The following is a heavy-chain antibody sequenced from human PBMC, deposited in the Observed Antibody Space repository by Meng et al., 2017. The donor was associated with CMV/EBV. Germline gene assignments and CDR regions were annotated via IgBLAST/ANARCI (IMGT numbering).Heavy chain of an antibody. J-gene: IGHJ4*02. D-gene: IGHD2-2*01. Sequence: SVKVSCKASGGTFSSYAIIWVRQAPGQGLEWMGGIIPIFGTANYAQKFQGRVTITTDESTSTAYMELSSLRSEDTAVYYCARWGYCSSTSCTRGYFDYWGQGTLVTVSS. V-gene: IGHV1-69*05. CDR2: IIPIFGTA. CDR3: ARWGYCSSTSCTRGYFDY. CDR1: GGTFSSYA.